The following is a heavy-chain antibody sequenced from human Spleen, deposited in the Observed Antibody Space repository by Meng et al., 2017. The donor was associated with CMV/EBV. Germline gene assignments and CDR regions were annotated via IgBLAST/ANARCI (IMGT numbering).Heavy chain of an antibody. CDR1: FTFRSDV. CDR2: ISRSDSYI. Sequence: FTFRSDVMTGVRQAPGKGLEWVSSISRSDSYIAYADSVKGRFTISRDSAKNSLYLQMNSLRAEDTAVYSCARGREYYYDSSGYYFDYWGLGTLVTVSS. D-gene: IGHD3-22*01. V-gene: IGHV3-21*01. CDR3: ARGREYYYDSSGYYFDY. J-gene: IGHJ4*02.